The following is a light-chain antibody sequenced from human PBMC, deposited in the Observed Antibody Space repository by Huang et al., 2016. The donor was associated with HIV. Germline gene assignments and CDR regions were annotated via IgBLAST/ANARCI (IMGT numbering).Light chain of an antibody. V-gene: IGKV3-20*01. J-gene: IGKJ2*01. CDR3: QQYGSSMAT. CDR2: GTS. Sequence: LTQSPGSLSLSPGDRVTLSCRASQSVDSGYVAWYPQKPGQSPRLIVYGTSSRASGIPSRFSGSGSGRDFSLTISGLDSEDFGVYYCQQYGSSMATFGQGTNVDI. CDR1: QSVDSGY.